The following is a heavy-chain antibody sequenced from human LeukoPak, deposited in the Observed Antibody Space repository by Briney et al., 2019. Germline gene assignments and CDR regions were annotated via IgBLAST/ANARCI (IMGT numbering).Heavy chain of an antibody. V-gene: IGHV1-46*01. CDR3: ARLHWGSGGSGSFDF. CDR2: INPSGGGT. D-gene: IGHD7-27*01. CDR1: GYTFINYY. J-gene: IGHJ4*02. Sequence: ASVKVSCKASGYTFINYYIHWVRQAPGQGLEWMGIINPSGGGTTFAQRFQGRVTMTRDTSTGTVYMELSSLRSEDTAVYYCARLHWGSGGSGSFDFWGQGTLVTVSS.